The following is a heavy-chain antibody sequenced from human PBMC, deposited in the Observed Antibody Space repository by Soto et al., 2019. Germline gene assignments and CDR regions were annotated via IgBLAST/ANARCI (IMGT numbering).Heavy chain of an antibody. D-gene: IGHD5-18*01. CDR3: ARGRRVVDIAMVTYYYYGMDV. CDR2: ISHSGST. J-gene: IGHJ6*02. V-gene: IGHV4-34*01. Sequence: SETLSLTCAVYGGSFSGYYWSGIRQPPGKGLEWIGEISHSGSTNYNPSLKSRVTISVDTAKNQFSLKLSSVTAADTAVYYCARGRRVVDIAMVTYYYYGMDVWGQGTTVTVSS. CDR1: GGSFSGYY.